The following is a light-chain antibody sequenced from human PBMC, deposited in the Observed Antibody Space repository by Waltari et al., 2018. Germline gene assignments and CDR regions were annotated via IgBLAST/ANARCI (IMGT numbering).Light chain of an antibody. CDR3: SSYSDIKQRV. CDR1: ISDVCAYDY. V-gene: IGLV2-8*01. Sequence: QSALTQPPSASGSPGQSVTISCTGSISDVCAYDYVSWYQQHPGKAPRLLIYDVSKRPSGVPYRFSGSKSGNTASLTVSGLQADDEADYYCSSYSDIKQRVFGTGTKVTVL. J-gene: IGLJ1*01. CDR2: DVS.